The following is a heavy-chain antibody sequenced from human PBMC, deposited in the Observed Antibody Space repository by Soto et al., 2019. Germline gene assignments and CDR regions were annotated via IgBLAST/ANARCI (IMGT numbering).Heavy chain of an antibody. CDR1: GGTFGNSA. Sequence: QVQLVQSGAEVKKPGSSVTDSCKASGGTFGNSAISWVRQAPGQGLEWMGGIIPIFSTPDYAQKFQGRVTITADESTTTAYMEFTSLKSEDPAVYYCARDKDRQQLGGNYYYGIDVWGQGTTVTVSS. D-gene: IGHD2-15*01. J-gene: IGHJ6*02. V-gene: IGHV1-69*12. CDR3: ARDKDRQQLGGNYYYGIDV. CDR2: IIPIFSTP.